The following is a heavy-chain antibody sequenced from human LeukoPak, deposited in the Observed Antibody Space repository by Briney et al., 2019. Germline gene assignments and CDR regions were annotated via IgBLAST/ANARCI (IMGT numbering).Heavy chain of an antibody. CDR2: IYYTRST. D-gene: IGHD3-22*01. CDR1: GGSIGSSYYY. V-gene: IGHV4-39*01. Sequence: SETLSLTCTVSGGSIGSSYYYWGWIRQPPGKGLEWIGSIYYTRSTYYNPSLKSRVTISVDTSKNQFSLKLTSVTAADTAVYYCARGVTMIVVVIHDWYFDLWGRGTLVTVSS. J-gene: IGHJ2*01. CDR3: ARGVTMIVVVIHDWYFDL.